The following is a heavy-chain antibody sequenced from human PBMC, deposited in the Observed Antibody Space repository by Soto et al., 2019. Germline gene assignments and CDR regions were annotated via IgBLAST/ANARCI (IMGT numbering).Heavy chain of an antibody. J-gene: IGHJ4*02. Sequence: SLRLSCAASGFTFSTFAMHWVRQAPGKGLDWVAVISYDGSNKYYADSVKGRFTVSRDNSKNTLSLQMNSLRGEDTAVYYCARDPAGGSGHYYLFDYWGQGTLVTVS. CDR2: ISYDGSNK. CDR3: ARDPAGGSGHYYLFDY. D-gene: IGHD3-22*01. CDR1: GFTFSTFA. V-gene: IGHV3-30-3*01.